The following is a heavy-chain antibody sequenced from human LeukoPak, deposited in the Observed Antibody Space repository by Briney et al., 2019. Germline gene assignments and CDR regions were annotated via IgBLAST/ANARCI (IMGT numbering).Heavy chain of an antibody. CDR2: ISYDGSNK. D-gene: IGHD3-22*01. CDR1: GFTFSSYA. CDR3: AREDYYDSSGSYDAFDI. V-gene: IGHV3-30-3*01. Sequence: PGGSLRLSCAASGFTFSSYAMHWVRQAPGKGLEWVAVISYDGSNKYYADSVKGRFTISRDNSKNTLYLQMNSLGAEDTAVYYCAREDYYDSSGSYDAFDIWGQGTMVTVSS. J-gene: IGHJ3*02.